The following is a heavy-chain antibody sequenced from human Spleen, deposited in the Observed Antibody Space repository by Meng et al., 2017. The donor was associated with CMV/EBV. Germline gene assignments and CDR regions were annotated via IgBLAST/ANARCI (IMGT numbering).Heavy chain of an antibody. CDR2: ILYDGSSK. CDR1: GFTFSSYG. V-gene: IGHV3-30*02. Sequence: GGSLRLSCAASGFTFSSYGMNWVRQAPGKGLEWVAFILYDGSSKYYADSVRGRFTISRDNSKDTLYLQMNTLRPEDTAVYYCARDLPSSTIAAAGTGPGYYYGMDVWGQGTTVTVSS. J-gene: IGHJ6*02. D-gene: IGHD6-13*01. CDR3: ARDLPSSTIAAAGTGPGYYYGMDV.